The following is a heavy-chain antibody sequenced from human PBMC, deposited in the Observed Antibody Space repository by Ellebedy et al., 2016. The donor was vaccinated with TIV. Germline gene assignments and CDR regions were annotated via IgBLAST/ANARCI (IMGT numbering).Heavy chain of an antibody. J-gene: IGHJ2*01. D-gene: IGHD2-15*01. Sequence: AASVKVSCKASGFTFTKSAVQWVRQARGQRLEWIGLIVVGSCNTHYAQKFQERVTITRDMSTSTAYMELSSLRSEDTAVYYCAADSVVGPSASWYFDLWGRGTLVTVSS. CDR2: IVVGSCNT. CDR1: GFTFTKSA. CDR3: AADSVVGPSASWYFDL. V-gene: IGHV1-58*01.